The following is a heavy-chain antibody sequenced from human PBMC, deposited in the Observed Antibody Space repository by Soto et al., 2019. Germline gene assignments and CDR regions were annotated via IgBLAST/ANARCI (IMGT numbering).Heavy chain of an antibody. D-gene: IGHD1-26*01. J-gene: IGHJ3*02. CDR1: GFTFSNFW. CDR2: IKGDGSST. Sequence: EVQLVESGGGLVRPGGSLRLSCEASGFTFSNFWMYWVGQAPGKGLVWLSRIKGDGSSTSYADSVQGRFTISRDNAKNTVYLQMNSLRAEDTAVYYCASLNSGTYKGDAFDIWGQGTLVSVSS. V-gene: IGHV3-74*01. CDR3: ASLNSGTYKGDAFDI.